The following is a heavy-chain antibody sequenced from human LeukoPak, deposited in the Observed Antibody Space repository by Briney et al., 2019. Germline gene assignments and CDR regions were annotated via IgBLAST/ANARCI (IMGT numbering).Heavy chain of an antibody. D-gene: IGHD3-3*01. J-gene: IGHJ4*02. CDR1: GFTFSSYA. CDR2: IYYSGNT. Sequence: GSLRLSCAASGFTFSSYAMSWVRQAPGKGLEWIGSIYYSGNTYYNPSLKSRVTISIDTSKNQFSLKLSSVTAADTAVYYCARHGKIWSGPYWGQGTLVTVSS. V-gene: IGHV4-39*01. CDR3: ARHGKIWSGPY.